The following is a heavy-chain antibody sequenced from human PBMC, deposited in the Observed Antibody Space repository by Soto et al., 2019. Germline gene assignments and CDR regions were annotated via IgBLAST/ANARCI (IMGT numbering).Heavy chain of an antibody. Sequence: EVQLVESGGGLVQPGRSLRLSCAASGFTFDDYAMHWVRQAPGKGLEWVSGISWNSGSIGYADSVKGRFTISRDNAKNSLYLQMNSLRAEDTALYYCAKDRRFGLEGDYVTAFDIWGQGTMVTVSS. CDR2: ISWNSGSI. CDR1: GFTFDDYA. V-gene: IGHV3-9*01. J-gene: IGHJ3*02. D-gene: IGHD4-17*01. CDR3: AKDRRFGLEGDYVTAFDI.